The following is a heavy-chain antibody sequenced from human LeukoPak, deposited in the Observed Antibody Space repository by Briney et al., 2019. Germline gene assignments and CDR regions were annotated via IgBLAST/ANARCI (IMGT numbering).Heavy chain of an antibody. J-gene: IGHJ6*03. Sequence: ASVKVSCKASGYTFTGYYMHWVRQAPGQGLEWMGRINPNSGGTNYAQKFQGRVTMTRDTSISTAYMELSSLRSEDTAVYYCARGKGIFGVVISYYYYYYMDVWGKGTTVTVSS. V-gene: IGHV1-2*06. CDR3: ARGKGIFGVVISYYYYYYMDV. CDR2: INPNSGGT. D-gene: IGHD3-3*01. CDR1: GYTFTGYY.